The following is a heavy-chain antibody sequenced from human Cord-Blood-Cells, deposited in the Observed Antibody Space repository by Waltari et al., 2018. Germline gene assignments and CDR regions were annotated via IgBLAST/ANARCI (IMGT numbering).Heavy chain of an antibody. Sequence: EVQLVESGGGLVQPGRSLRLSCAASGFTFDDYAMHWVRHAPGKGLEWVSGISWNSGSIGYADSVKGRFTISRDNAKNSLYLQMNSLRAEDTALYYCAKSHYGYSGSYYRYAFDIWGQGTMVTVSS. J-gene: IGHJ3*02. CDR3: AKSHYGYSGSYYRYAFDI. CDR1: GFTFDDYA. D-gene: IGHD1-26*01. V-gene: IGHV3-9*01. CDR2: ISWNSGSI.